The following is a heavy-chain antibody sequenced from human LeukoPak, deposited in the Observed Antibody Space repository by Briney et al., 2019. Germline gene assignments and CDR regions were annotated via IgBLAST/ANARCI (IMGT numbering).Heavy chain of an antibody. CDR1: GGCISGNYY. CDR3: ARDSHAYFDAFDI. Sequence: SETLSLTCTVSGGCISGNYYWSWIRQPAGKGLEWIGRIYARGNTNYNPSLKSRVTISVDTSKNQFSLKLSSVTAADTAVYFCARDSHAYFDAFDIWGQGTMVTVSS. V-gene: IGHV4-61*02. D-gene: IGHD2/OR15-2a*01. CDR2: IYARGNT. J-gene: IGHJ3*02.